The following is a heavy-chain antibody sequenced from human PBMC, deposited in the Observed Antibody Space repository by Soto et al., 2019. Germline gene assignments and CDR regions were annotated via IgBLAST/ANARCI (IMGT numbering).Heavy chain of an antibody. CDR3: AKPLWGSSGAFFDY. J-gene: IGHJ4*02. V-gene: IGHV3-23*01. CDR1: GFTFSNYA. Sequence: EVQLLESGGGLVQPGGSLRLSCAASGFTFSNYAMSWVRQAPGKGLEWVSAISGSGGSTYYADSMKGRFTISRDNSKNTLYLQMNSLRAEDTAVYYCAKPLWGSSGAFFDYWGQGTLVTVSS. CDR2: ISGSGGST. D-gene: IGHD6-19*01.